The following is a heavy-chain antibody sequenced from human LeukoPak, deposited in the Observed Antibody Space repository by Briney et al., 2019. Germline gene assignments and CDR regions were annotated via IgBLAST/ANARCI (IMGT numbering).Heavy chain of an antibody. V-gene: IGHV4-39*07. CDR2: VHYIGST. CDR3: AKAVAFDSNAWRQTFDY. D-gene: IGHD3-22*01. CDR1: GGSSSSSRYF. Sequence: SETLSLTCTASGGSSSSSRYFWGWIRQPPGKGLEWIGSVHYIGSTYYNPSLRSRVTVSFDTSKNQFSLNLTSVTAADTAVYHCAKAVAFDSNAWRQTFDYWGQGTLVTVSS. J-gene: IGHJ4*02.